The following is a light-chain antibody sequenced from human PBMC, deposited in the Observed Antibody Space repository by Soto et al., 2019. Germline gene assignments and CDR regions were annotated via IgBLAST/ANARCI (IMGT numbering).Light chain of an antibody. CDR2: EVV. Sequence: QSALTQPPSASGSPGQSVTISCTGTKNDIGVYDFVSWYQHHPGKAPRLIIYEVVQRPSGVPDRFSGSKSGNRASLTVSGLQAADEADYFCKSYAGRNTYVFGSGTKLTVL. CDR3: KSYAGRNTYV. CDR1: KNDIGVYDF. J-gene: IGLJ1*01. V-gene: IGLV2-8*01.